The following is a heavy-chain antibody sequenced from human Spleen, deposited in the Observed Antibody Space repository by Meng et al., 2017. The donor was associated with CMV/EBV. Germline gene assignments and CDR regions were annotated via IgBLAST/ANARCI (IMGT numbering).Heavy chain of an antibody. CDR3: AKDGRAGDAFDI. D-gene: IGHD6-13*01. CDR1: GFTFSSCA. J-gene: IGHJ3*02. Sequence: CEASGFTFSSCAMSWVRQAPGKGLEWVSSISGSGGSTYYADSVKGRFTISRDNSKNTLYLQMNSLRAEDTAVYYCAKDGRAGDAFDIWGQGTMVTVSS. CDR2: ISGSGGST. V-gene: IGHV3-23*01.